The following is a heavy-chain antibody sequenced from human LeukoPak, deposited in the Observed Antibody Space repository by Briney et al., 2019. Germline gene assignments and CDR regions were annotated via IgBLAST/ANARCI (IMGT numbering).Heavy chain of an antibody. V-gene: IGHV3-48*01. D-gene: IGHD2-15*01. J-gene: IGHJ4*02. CDR3: ARDGGWREDY. CDR2: ISSTSGTI. CDR1: GFTFSSYS. Sequence: GGSLRLSCAASGFTFSSYSMNWVRQAPGKELEWVSYISSTSGTIQYADSVKGRFTISRDNAKNSLYLQMNSLRAEDTAVYYCARDGGWREDYWGQGTLVTVSS.